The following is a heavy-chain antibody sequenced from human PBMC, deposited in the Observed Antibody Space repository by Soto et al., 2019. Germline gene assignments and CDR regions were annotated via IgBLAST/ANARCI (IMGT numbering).Heavy chain of an antibody. J-gene: IGHJ6*02. V-gene: IGHV4-59*01. CDR1: GGSISSYY. CDR3: ARFRTTGLDV. D-gene: IGHD3-10*01. Sequence: SETLSLTCTVSGGSISSYYWSWIRQPPGKGLEWIGYIYYSGSTNYNPSLKSRVTISVDTSKNQFSLKLSSVTAADTAVYYCARFRTTGLDVWGQGTTVTVSS. CDR2: IYYSGST.